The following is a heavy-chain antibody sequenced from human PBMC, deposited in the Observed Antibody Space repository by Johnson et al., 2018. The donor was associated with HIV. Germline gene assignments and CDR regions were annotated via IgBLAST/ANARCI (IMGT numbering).Heavy chain of an antibody. Sequence: VQLVESGGGLVQPGESLRLSCVASGFTFSDFWMTWVRQAPGKGLVWVSRLNSGGRSTSYADSVKGRFTIARDNAKNSLYLQMNSLRAEDTAVYYCARDPVSHYYDSSGSLDDAFDIWGQGTMVTVSS. CDR1: GFTFSDFW. CDR2: LNSGGRST. CDR3: ARDPVSHYYDSSGSLDDAFDI. D-gene: IGHD3-22*01. V-gene: IGHV3-74*01. J-gene: IGHJ3*02.